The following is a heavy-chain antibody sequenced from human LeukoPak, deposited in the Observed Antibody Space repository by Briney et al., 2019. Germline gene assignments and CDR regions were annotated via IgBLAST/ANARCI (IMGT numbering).Heavy chain of an antibody. CDR2: INPSGGST. J-gene: IGHJ4*02. D-gene: IGHD3-10*01. V-gene: IGHV1-46*01. Sequence: ASVKVSCKASGYTFTASYLHWVRQAPGQGLEWMGIINPSGGSTSYAQKFQGRVTMTRDTSTSTVYMELSSLRSEDTAVYYCARDPVLGSGYSDFDYWGQGTLVTVSS. CDR1: GYTFTASY. CDR3: ARDPVLGSGYSDFDY.